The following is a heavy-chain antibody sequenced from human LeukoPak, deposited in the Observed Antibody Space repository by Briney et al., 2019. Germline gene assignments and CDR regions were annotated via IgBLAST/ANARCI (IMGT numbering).Heavy chain of an antibody. Sequence: PGGSLRLSCAASGFTFSSYWMSWVRQAPGKGLEWVANIKQDGSEKYYVDSVKGRFTISRDNAKNSLYLQMNSLRAEDTAVYYCARDIFLSAGAFDIWGQGTMVSVSS. J-gene: IGHJ3*02. V-gene: IGHV3-7*01. CDR2: IKQDGSEK. CDR3: ARDIFLSAGAFDI. D-gene: IGHD3-3*01. CDR1: GFTFSSYW.